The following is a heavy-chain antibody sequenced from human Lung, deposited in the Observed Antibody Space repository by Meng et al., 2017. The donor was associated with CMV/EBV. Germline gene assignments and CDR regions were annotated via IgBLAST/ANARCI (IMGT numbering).Heavy chain of an antibody. Sequence: GGSXRLXCAASGFTFSSYSMNWVRQAPGKGLEWVSSISSSDNLYYADSVKGRFTISRDNAKTSLYLQMNTLRAEDTAVYYCARDNIEGGPGHYDSSGQAYXGLGXLVTSSS. CDR1: GFTFSSYS. CDR2: ISSSDNL. D-gene: IGHD3-22*01. CDR3: ARDNIEGGPGHYDSSGQAY. J-gene: IGHJ4*02. V-gene: IGHV3-21*01.